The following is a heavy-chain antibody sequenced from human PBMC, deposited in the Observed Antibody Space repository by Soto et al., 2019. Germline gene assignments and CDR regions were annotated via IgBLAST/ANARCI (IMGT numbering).Heavy chain of an antibody. J-gene: IGHJ4*02. CDR1: GFTFSSYA. D-gene: IGHD2-8*01. CDR3: AKNGFGIVLMVYAIFGLGY. V-gene: IGHV3-23*01. CDR2: ISGSGGST. Sequence: GGSLRLSCAASGFTFSSYAMSWVRQAPGKGLEWVSAISGSGGSTYYADSVKGRFTISRDNSKNTLYLQMNSLRAEDTAVYYCAKNGFGIVLMVYAIFGLGYWGQGTLVTVS.